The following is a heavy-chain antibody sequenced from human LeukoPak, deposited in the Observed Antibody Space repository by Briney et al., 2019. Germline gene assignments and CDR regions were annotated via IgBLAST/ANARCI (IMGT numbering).Heavy chain of an antibody. CDR2: IYYSGST. D-gene: IGHD3-22*01. V-gene: IGHV4-59*01. J-gene: IGHJ4*02. CDR1: GGSFSGYY. Sequence: SETLSLTCAVYGGSFSGYYWSWIRQPPGKGLEWIGYIYYSGSTNYNPSLKSRVTISVDTSKNQFSLKLSSVTAADTAVYYCARESYYDSSGPGGFDYWGQGTLVTVSS. CDR3: ARESYYDSSGPGGFDY.